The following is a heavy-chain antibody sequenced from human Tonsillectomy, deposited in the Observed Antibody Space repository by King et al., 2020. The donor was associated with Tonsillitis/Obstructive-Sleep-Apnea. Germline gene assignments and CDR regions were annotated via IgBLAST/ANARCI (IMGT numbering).Heavy chain of an antibody. J-gene: IGHJ4*02. D-gene: IGHD2-15*01. CDR1: GFKVNDFS. Sequence: VQLVEAGGVVVQPGGSLGPSCAAAGFKVNDFSMHWVRQVPGKGREWGSLIRLDGVSTFYGDSMKGRFTISRENTKNSLFLQMNSLRTEDTALYYCVKERGGYFENWGQGTLVTVSS. CDR2: IRLDGVST. CDR3: VKERGGYFEN. V-gene: IGHV3-43*01.